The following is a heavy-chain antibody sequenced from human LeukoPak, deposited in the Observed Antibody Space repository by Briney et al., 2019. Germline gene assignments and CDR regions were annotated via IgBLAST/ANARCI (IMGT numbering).Heavy chain of an antibody. D-gene: IGHD3-22*01. CDR3: ARPYYYDSRIDP. V-gene: IGHV4-30-4*01. CDR2: MYYSGST. Sequence: PSETLSLTCTVSGSSISSGDYYWSWIRQPPGKGLEWIAYMYYSGSTYYNPSLKSRVTMSADTSKNQLSLKLSSVTAADTAVYYCARPYYYDSRIDPWGQGILVTVSS. J-gene: IGHJ5*02. CDR1: GSSISSGDYY.